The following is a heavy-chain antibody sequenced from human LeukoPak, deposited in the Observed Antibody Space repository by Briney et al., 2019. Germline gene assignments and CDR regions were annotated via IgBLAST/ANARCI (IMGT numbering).Heavy chain of an antibody. CDR3: AKDPRYYDILTGPDY. CDR1: GFTFSSYS. V-gene: IGHV3-NL1*01. J-gene: IGHJ4*02. D-gene: IGHD3-9*01. CDR2: IYSGGST. Sequence: GGSLRLSCAASGFTFSSYSMNWVRQAPGKGLEWVSVIYSGGSTYYADSVKGRFTISRDNSKNTLYLQMNSLRAEGTAVYYCAKDPRYYDILTGPDYWGQGTLVTVSS.